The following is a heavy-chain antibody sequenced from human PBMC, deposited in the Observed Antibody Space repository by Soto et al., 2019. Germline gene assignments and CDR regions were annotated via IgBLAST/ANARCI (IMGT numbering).Heavy chain of an antibody. CDR2: INHSGST. D-gene: IGHD3-16*01. Sequence: SETLSLTCAVYGGSFSGYYWSWIRQPPGKGLEWIGEINHSGSTNYNPSLKSRVTISVDTSKNQFSLKLSSVTAADTAVYYCARAPRDSSHDYIWGSLEYYYYYMDVWGKGTTVTVSS. CDR3: ARAPRDSSHDYIWGSLEYYYYYMDV. CDR1: GGSFSGYY. V-gene: IGHV4-34*01. J-gene: IGHJ6*03.